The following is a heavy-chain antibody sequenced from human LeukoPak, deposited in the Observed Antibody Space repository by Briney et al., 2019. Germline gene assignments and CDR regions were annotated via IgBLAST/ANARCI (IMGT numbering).Heavy chain of an antibody. CDR1: GITLSTYW. CDR2: IKQDGSEK. CDR3: ARDQGAFDM. V-gene: IGHV3-7*05. Sequence: GGSLRLSCAGSGITLSTYWMSWIRRAPGKGLEWVGNIKQDGSEKYFVDSLRGRFTISRDNARNSLFLQMNSLRAEDTAVYYCARDQGAFDMWGQGTMVTVSS. J-gene: IGHJ3*02.